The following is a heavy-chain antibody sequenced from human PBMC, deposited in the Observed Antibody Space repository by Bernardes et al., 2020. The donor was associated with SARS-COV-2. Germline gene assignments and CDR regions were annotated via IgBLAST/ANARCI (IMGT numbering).Heavy chain of an antibody. CDR2: IYYSGTT. CDR1: GDSIGSYY. CDR3: ARDLSHLVRRGFDL. Sequence: ETLSLTCTVSGDSIGSYYWAWIRQPPGKGLEWIGYIYYSGTTNYNPSLKSRVTISVDRSQNRFSLNLSSVTPADTAVYYCARDLSHLVRRGFDLWGRGTLVTVSS. V-gene: IGHV4-59*01. J-gene: IGHJ2*01. D-gene: IGHD3-10*01.